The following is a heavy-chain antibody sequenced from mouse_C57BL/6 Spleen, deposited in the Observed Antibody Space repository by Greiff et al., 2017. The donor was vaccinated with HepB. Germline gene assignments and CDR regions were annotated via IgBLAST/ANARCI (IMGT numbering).Heavy chain of an antibody. V-gene: IGHV1-52*01. CDR1: GYTFTSYW. D-gene: IGHD2-1*01. CDR2: IDPSDSET. J-gene: IGHJ1*03. CDR3: ARGGYYGNYVWYFDV. Sequence: QVQLQQPGAELVRPGSSVKLSCKASGYTFTSYWMHWVKQRPIPGLEWIGNIDPSDSETHYNQKFKDKATLTVDKSSSTAYMQLSSLTSEDSAVYYCARGGYYGNYVWYFDVWGTGTTVTVSS.